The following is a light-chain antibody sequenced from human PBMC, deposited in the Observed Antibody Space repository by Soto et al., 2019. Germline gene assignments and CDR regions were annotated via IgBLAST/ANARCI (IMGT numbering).Light chain of an antibody. CDR3: ASWDASLNVVV. CDR2: SNG. Sequence: QPVLTQPPSASGTPGQRVTISCSGSSSNIGSNTVNWYQHLPGTAPKLLSYSNGRRPSGVPDRFSASKSGTSASLAISGLQSEDEADYYCASWDASLNVVVFGGGTKVTVL. CDR1: SSNIGSNT. V-gene: IGLV1-44*01. J-gene: IGLJ2*01.